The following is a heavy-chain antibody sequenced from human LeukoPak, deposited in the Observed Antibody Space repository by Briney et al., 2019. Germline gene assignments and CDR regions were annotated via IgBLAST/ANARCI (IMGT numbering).Heavy chain of an antibody. J-gene: IGHJ4*02. CDR2: ISADGGST. CDR3: AKESGRFDY. Sequence: GGSLRLSCVASGLNFDDSAMHWVRQAPGKGLEWVSLISADGGSTFSADSVKGRFSISRDNSKNSLYLQMNSLRGEDTARYYWAKESGRFDYGGKETWVAFSS. CDR1: GLNFDDSA. V-gene: IGHV3-43*02.